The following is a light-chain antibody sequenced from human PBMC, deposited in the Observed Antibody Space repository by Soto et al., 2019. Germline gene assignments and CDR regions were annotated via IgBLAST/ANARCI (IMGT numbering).Light chain of an antibody. Sequence: QPVLTQSPSASASLGASVKLTCTLSSGHSSYAIAWHQQQPEKGPRYLMKLKSDGSHSKGDGIPDRFSGSSSGAERYLTISSLQSEDEADYYCQTWGTDIKGVFGGGTQLTVL. CDR1: SGHSSYA. CDR2: LKSDGSH. J-gene: IGLJ2*01. CDR3: QTWGTDIKGV. V-gene: IGLV4-69*01.